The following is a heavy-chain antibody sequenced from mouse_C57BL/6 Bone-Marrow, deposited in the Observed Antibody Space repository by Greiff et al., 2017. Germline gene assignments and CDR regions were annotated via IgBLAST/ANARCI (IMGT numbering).Heavy chain of an antibody. J-gene: IGHJ3*01. Sequence: EVQLVESGPELVKPGASVKISCKASGYSFTDYNMNWVKQSNGKSLEWIGVINPNYGTTSYNQKFKGKATLTVDQSSSTAYMQLNSLTSEDSAVYFCERERAYYSNQWRGLCAHWGQETVVTV. V-gene: IGHV1-39*01. CDR2: INPNYGTT. D-gene: IGHD2-5*01. CDR1: GYSFTDYN. CDR3: ERERAYYSNQWRGLCAH.